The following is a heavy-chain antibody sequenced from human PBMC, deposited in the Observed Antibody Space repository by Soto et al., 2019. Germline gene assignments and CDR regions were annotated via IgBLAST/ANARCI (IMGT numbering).Heavy chain of an antibody. Sequence: QVQLVQSGAEVKKPGASVKVSAKTSGYTFPSNHISWLRQPPGQGLEWMGWISAYNTNTNYAQKFQGRVTMTTDTLTSTAYMELRSLRSDDTAVYYCARDTPPTDYWGQGTLVTVSS. V-gene: IGHV1-18*04. CDR3: ARDTPPTDY. CDR2: ISAYNTNT. J-gene: IGHJ4*02. CDR1: GYTFPSNH.